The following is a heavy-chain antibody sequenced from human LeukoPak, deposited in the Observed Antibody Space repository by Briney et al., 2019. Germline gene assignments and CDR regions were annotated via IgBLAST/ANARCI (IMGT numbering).Heavy chain of an antibody. Sequence: GGSLRLSCAPSGFTFSSYWMSWVRQAPGKGLEWVANIKQDGSEKYYVDSVKGRFTISRDNGKNSLYLQMNSLRAEDTAVYYCARKAYGLDVWGKGTAVTVSS. CDR3: ARKAYGLDV. CDR2: IKQDGSEK. V-gene: IGHV3-7*03. J-gene: IGHJ6*04. CDR1: GFTFSSYW.